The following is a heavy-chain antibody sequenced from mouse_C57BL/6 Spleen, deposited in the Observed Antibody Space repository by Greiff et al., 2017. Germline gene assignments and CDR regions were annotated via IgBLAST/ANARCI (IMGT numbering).Heavy chain of an antibody. CDR2: FCPGSGSI. J-gene: IGHJ2*01. V-gene: IGHV1-62-2*01. Sequence: QVQLQQSGAELVKPGASVKLSCKASGYTFTEYTIHWVKQRSGQGLEWIGWFCPGSGSIKYNEKFKDKATLTADKSTRTVYMELSRLTSEDPAVKFGAKHDYLYYFDYWGQGTTLTVSS. CDR3: AKHDYLYYFDY. CDR1: GYTFTEYT. D-gene: IGHD5-1*01.